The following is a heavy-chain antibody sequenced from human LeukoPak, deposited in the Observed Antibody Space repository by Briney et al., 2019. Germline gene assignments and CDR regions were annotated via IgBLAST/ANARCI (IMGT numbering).Heavy chain of an antibody. J-gene: IGHJ4*02. V-gene: IGHV1-8*01. D-gene: IGHD6-19*01. CDR3: ARDRVGVGGNGWEN. CDR2: MNPNSGST. CDR1: GYTFTSYD. Sequence: ASVKVSCKASGYTFTSYDINCVRQTTEQGLEWMGWMNPNSGSTGYVRKFQGRVTMTRNTSIGTAYMELSGLSSDDTGVYYCARDRVGVGGNGWENWGQGTLVTVSS.